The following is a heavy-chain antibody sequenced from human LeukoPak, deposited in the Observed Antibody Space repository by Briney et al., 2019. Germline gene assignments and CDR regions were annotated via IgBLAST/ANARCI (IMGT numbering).Heavy chain of an antibody. Sequence: SATLSLTCTVSGYSISSGYYWGWIRQPPGKGLEWIGSIYDSESSYYNPSLKSRVTISVDTSKNQFSLKLSSVTAADTAVYYCARTASPLLWFGETHLPYYYYMDVWGKGTTVTISS. CDR1: GYSISSGYY. D-gene: IGHD3-10*01. CDR2: IYDSESS. J-gene: IGHJ6*03. V-gene: IGHV4-38-2*02. CDR3: ARTASPLLWFGETHLPYYYYMDV.